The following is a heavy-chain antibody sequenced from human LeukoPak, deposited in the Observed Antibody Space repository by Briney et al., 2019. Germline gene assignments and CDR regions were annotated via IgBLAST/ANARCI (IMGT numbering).Heavy chain of an antibody. CDR1: GCTFSYYG. J-gene: IGHJ4*02. Sequence: GGSLRLSCAASGCTFSYYGFHWVRQTPGKGLEWVAVIYYDGSKKYYTDSVKGRFTISRDNSHNTLFLQMNSLRAEDTALYYCARDLGSTNCYFDYWGQGTLVTVSS. V-gene: IGHV3-33*01. CDR3: ARDLGSTNCYFDY. D-gene: IGHD2-8*01. CDR2: IYYDGSKK.